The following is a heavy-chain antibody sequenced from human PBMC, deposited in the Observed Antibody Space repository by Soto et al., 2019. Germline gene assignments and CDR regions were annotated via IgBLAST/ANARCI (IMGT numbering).Heavy chain of an antibody. D-gene: IGHD3-10*01. Sequence: QVQLVQSGGEVKKPGASVKVSCKASGYTFTNYGISWVRQAPGQGLEWMGRINVYNGNTKYAQKVQGRVTMTTDTTTTAAYMELRSMRSDDTGVYDCARGVGSGSDYNQYNWFDPWGQGTLVTVSS. J-gene: IGHJ5*02. CDR2: INVYNGNT. CDR3: ARGVGSGSDYNQYNWFDP. CDR1: GYTFTNYG. V-gene: IGHV1-18*01.